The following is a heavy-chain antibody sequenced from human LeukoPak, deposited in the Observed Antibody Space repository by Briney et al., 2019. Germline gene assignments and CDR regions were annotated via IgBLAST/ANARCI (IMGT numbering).Heavy chain of an antibody. CDR1: GGSISSSSYF. CDR3: ARNTPGRVYFDY. CDR2: ISNTSSRI. Sequence: PSETLSLTCTVSGGSISSSSYFWGWIRQPPGKGLEWVSYISNTSSRIYYADSVKGRFTISRDNAKNSLYLQMNSLRDEDTAVYYCARNTPGRVYFDYWGQGTLVTVSS. J-gene: IGHJ4*02. V-gene: IGHV3-48*02. D-gene: IGHD1-26*01.